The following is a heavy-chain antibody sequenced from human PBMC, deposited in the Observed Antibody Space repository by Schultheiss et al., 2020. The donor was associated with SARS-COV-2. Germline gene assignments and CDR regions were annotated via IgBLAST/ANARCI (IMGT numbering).Heavy chain of an antibody. CDR3: AKQREYGGNSGVDY. Sequence: GGSLRLSCATSGFSFSTYSMYWVRQAPGKGLEWVSSISASSAYIYYPDSVKGRFTISRDNAKNSLYLQMNSLRAEDTALYYCAKQREYGGNSGVDYWGHGTLVTVSS. CDR2: ISASSAYI. CDR1: GFSFSTYS. D-gene: IGHD4-23*01. V-gene: IGHV3-21*04. J-gene: IGHJ4*01.